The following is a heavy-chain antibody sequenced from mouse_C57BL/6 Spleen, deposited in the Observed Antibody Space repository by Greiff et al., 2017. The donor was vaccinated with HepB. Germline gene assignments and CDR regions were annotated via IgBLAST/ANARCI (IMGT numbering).Heavy chain of an antibody. D-gene: IGHD2-4*01. CDR3: ARGGLYDYDGEGYYAMDY. CDR2: IYPGSGST. CDR1: GYTFTSYW. Sequence: QVQLQQPGAELVKPGASVKMSCKASGYTFTSYWITWVKQRPGQGLEWIGDIYPGSGSTNYNEKFKSKATLTVDTSSSTAYMQLSSLTSEGSAVYYCARGGLYDYDGEGYYAMDYWGQGTSVTVSS. V-gene: IGHV1-55*01. J-gene: IGHJ4*01.